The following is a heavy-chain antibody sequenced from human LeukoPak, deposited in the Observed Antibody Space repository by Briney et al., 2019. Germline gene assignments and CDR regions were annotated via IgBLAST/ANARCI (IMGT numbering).Heavy chain of an antibody. D-gene: IGHD2-21*01. CDR1: GGSINTPNYY. J-gene: IGHJ3*02. CDR2: IYSSGST. Sequence: SETLSLTCTVSGGSINTPNYYWGWIRQTPGKGLEWIGYIYSSGSTIYNPSLKSRVTMSVDTSMNQFSLRLSSVTAADTAIYYCARTYGGGVTDAFDIWGQGTIVTVSS. V-gene: IGHV4-61*01. CDR3: ARTYGGGVTDAFDI.